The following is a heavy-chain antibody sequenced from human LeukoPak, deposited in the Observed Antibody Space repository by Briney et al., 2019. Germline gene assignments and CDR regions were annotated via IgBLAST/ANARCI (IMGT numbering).Heavy chain of an antibody. CDR2: IIPIFGTA. J-gene: IGHJ6*03. V-gene: IGHV1-69*13. D-gene: IGHD1-1*01. CDR1: GGTFSSYA. Sequence: VASVKVSCKASGGTFSSYAISWVRQAPGQGLEWMGGIIPIFGTANYAQKFQGRVTITADESTSTAYMELSSLRSEDTAVYYCARDDGIHGGYYYYMDVWGKGTTVTVSS. CDR3: ARDDGIHGGYYYYMDV.